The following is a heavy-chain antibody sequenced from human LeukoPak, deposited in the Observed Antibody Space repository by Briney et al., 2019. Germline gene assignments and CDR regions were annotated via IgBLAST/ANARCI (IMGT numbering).Heavy chain of an antibody. J-gene: IGHJ5*02. CDR2: INPSGGST. Sequence: GASVKVSCKASGYTFTSYYMHWVRQAPGQGLEWMGIINPSGGSTSYAQKFQGRVTMTRDTSTSTAYMELSSLRSEDTAVYYCARDRRAYCSSTSCLAFDPWGQGTLVTVSS. D-gene: IGHD2-2*01. V-gene: IGHV1-46*01. CDR3: ARDRRAYCSSTSCLAFDP. CDR1: GYTFTSYY.